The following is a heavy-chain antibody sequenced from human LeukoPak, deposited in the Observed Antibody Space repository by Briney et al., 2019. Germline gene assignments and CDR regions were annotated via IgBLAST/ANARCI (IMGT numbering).Heavy chain of an antibody. CDR1: GGSISSGGYS. CDR2: IYHSGST. V-gene: IGHV4-30-2*01. Sequence: SQTLSLICAVSGGSISSGGYSWSWIRQPPGKGLEWIGYIYHSGSTYYNPSLKSRVTISVDRSKNQFSLKLSSVTAADTAVYYCARGGGELGEWVDYWGQGTLVTVSS. J-gene: IGHJ4*02. D-gene: IGHD3-10*01. CDR3: ARGGGELGEWVDY.